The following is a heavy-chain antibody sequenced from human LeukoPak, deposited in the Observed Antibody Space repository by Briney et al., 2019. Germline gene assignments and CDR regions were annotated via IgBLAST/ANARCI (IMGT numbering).Heavy chain of an antibody. CDR3: AGICSSTSCYSGFGYNWFDP. Sequence: GGSLRLSCAASGFTFSSYAMSWVRQAPGKGLEWVSAISGSGGSTYYADSVKGRFTISRDNSKNTLYLQTNSLRAEDTAVYYCAGICSSTSCYSGFGYNWFDPWGQGTLVTVSS. CDR1: GFTFSSYA. J-gene: IGHJ5*02. D-gene: IGHD2-2*01. CDR2: ISGSGGST. V-gene: IGHV3-23*01.